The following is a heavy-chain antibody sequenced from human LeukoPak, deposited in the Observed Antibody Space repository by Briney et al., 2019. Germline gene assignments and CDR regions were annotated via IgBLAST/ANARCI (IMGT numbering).Heavy chain of an antibody. CDR1: GFTFSSYW. V-gene: IGHV3-7*01. CDR3: ATSAARAIES. Sequence: GGSLRLSCAASGFTFSSYWMSWVRQAPGKGLECVANIKQDGSEKYYVDSVRGRFTLSRDNAKNSLYLQMNSPRVEDTAVYYCATSAARAIESWGQGTLVTVSS. CDR2: IKQDGSEK. D-gene: IGHD6-25*01. J-gene: IGHJ4*02.